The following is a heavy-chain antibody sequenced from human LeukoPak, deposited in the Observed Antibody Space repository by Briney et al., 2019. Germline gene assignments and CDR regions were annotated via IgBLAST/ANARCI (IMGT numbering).Heavy chain of an antibody. D-gene: IGHD6-19*01. CDR2: IYFSGST. J-gene: IGHJ3*02. CDR1: GGSISSYY. CDR3: ARGYTSGWSPALDI. Sequence: SETLSLTCTVSGGSISSYYWTWIRQPPGKGVEWIGYIYFSGSTNYNPSLKNRVTFSVDTSKNQFSLNLSSVTAADTAVYYCARGYTSGWSPALDIWGQGTMVTVSS. V-gene: IGHV4-59*01.